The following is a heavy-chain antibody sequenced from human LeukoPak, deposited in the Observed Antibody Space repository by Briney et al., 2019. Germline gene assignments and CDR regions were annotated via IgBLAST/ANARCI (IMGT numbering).Heavy chain of an antibody. CDR3: ARTNYDFWSAVDY. V-gene: IGHV4-59*01. CDR2: IYYSGST. J-gene: IGHJ4*02. D-gene: IGHD3-3*01. CDR1: GGSISSYY. Sequence: SETLSLTCTVSGGSISSYYWSWIRQPPGKGLEWIGYIYYSGSTNYNPSLKSRVTISMDTSKNQFSLKLSSVTAADTAVYYCARTNYDFWSAVDYWGQGTLVTVSS.